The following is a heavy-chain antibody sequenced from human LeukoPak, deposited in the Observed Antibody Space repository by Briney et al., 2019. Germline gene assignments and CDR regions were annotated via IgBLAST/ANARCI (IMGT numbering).Heavy chain of an antibody. Sequence: GGSLRLSCAASGFTFSSYWMSWVRQAPGKGLEWVANIKQDGSEKYYVDSVKGRFTISRDNAKTSLYLQMNSLRAEDTAVYYCARDPGYCSGGSCSIDYWGQGTLVTVSS. CDR3: ARDPGYCSGGSCSIDY. D-gene: IGHD2-15*01. V-gene: IGHV3-7*03. CDR1: GFTFSSYW. J-gene: IGHJ4*02. CDR2: IKQDGSEK.